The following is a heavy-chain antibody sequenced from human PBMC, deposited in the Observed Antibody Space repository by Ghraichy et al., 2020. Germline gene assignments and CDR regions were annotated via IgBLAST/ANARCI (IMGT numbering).Heavy chain of an antibody. J-gene: IGHJ4*02. Sequence: SETLSLTCTVSGGSISSSSYYWGWIRQPPGKGLEWIGSIYYSGSTYYNPSLKSRVTISVDTSKNQFSLKLSSVTAADTAVYYCARIKAYCGGDCLSPQDYFDYWGQGTLVTVSS. CDR1: GGSISSSSYY. D-gene: IGHD2-21*01. CDR2: IYYSGST. V-gene: IGHV4-39*01. CDR3: ARIKAYCGGDCLSPQDYFDY.